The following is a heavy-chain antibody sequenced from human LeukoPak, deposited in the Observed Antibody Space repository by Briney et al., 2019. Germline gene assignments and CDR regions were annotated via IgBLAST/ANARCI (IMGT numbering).Heavy chain of an antibody. J-gene: IGHJ4*02. CDR1: GGSISSGGYY. V-gene: IGHV4-31*03. CDR2: IYYSGST. Sequence: PSQTLSLTCTVSGGSISSGGYYWSWIRQRPGKGLEWIGYIYYSGSTYYNPSLKSRVTISVDTSKNQYSLKLSSVTAADTAVYYCARYLYSGYDFLDYWGQGTLVTVSS. D-gene: IGHD5-12*01. CDR3: ARYLYSGYDFLDY.